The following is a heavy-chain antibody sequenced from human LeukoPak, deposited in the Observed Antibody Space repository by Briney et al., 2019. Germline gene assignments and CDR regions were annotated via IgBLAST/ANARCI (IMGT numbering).Heavy chain of an antibody. Sequence: PGGSLRLSCAASGFTFSSYAMSWVRQAPGKGLEWVSAISGSGGSTYYADSVKGRFTISRDNSKNTLYLRMNSLRAEDTAVYYCAKLKTIFGVVIDYWGQGTLVTVSS. CDR2: ISGSGGST. V-gene: IGHV3-23*01. D-gene: IGHD3-3*01. CDR1: GFTFSSYA. J-gene: IGHJ4*02. CDR3: AKLKTIFGVVIDY.